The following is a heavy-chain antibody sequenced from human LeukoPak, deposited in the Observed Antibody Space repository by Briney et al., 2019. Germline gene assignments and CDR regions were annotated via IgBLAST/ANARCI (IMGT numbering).Heavy chain of an antibody. V-gene: IGHV3-30*04. Sequence: GGSLRLSCAASGFTFSSYAMHWVRQAPGKGLEWVAVISYDGSNKYYADSVKGRFTISRDNSKNTLYLQMNSLRAEDTAVYYCARALQYYDILTGYHWGQGTLVTASS. D-gene: IGHD3-9*01. CDR1: GFTFSSYA. CDR3: ARALQYYDILTGYH. J-gene: IGHJ5*02. CDR2: ISYDGSNK.